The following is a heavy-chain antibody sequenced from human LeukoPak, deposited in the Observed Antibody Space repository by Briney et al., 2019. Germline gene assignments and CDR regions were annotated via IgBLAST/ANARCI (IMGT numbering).Heavy chain of an antibody. CDR1: GFTFSSYG. D-gene: IGHD3-22*01. CDR3: AKDLFYDSSGYSEDY. J-gene: IGHJ4*02. Sequence: GGSLRLSCAASGFTFSSYGMHWVRQALGKGLEWVAVIWYDGSNKYYADSVKGRFTISRDNSKNTLYLQMNSLRAEDTAVYYCAKDLFYDSSGYSEDYWGQGTLVTVSS. V-gene: IGHV3-30*02. CDR2: IWYDGSNK.